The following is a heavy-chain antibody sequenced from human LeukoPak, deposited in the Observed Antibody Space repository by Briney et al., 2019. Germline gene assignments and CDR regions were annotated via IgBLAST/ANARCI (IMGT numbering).Heavy chain of an antibody. CDR1: GFTFSSYA. CDR2: ISGSGGST. V-gene: IGHV3-23*01. Sequence: PGGSLRLSCAASGFTFSSYAMSWVRQAPGKGLEWVSAISGSGGSTYYADSVKGRFTISRDNSKNTLYLQMNSLRAEDTAVYYCAKDQESGYSYGSRGGDFQHWGQGTLVTVSS. D-gene: IGHD5-18*01. CDR3: AKDQESGYSYGSRGGDFQH. J-gene: IGHJ1*01.